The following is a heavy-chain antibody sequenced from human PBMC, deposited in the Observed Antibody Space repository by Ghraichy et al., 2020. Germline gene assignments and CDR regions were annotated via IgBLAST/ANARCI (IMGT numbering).Heavy chain of an antibody. D-gene: IGHD3-16*01. CDR3: VRGNSLVTFNYYYYGMDV. CDR2: TYYRSKWYN. Sequence: SQTLSLTCAISGDSVSSNSAAWNWIRQSPSRGLEWLGRTYYRSKWYNDYAVSVKRRITINPDTSKNQFSLQLNSVTPEDTALYYCVRGNSLVTFNYYYYGMDVWGQGTTVTVSS. J-gene: IGHJ6*02. V-gene: IGHV6-1*01. CDR1: GDSVSSNSAA.